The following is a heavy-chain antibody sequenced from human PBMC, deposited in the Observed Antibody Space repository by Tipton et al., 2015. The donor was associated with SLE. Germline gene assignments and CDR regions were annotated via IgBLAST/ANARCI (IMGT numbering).Heavy chain of an antibody. CDR2: IIPIFGTA. CDR3: ARASIAAAGRSFNL. D-gene: IGHD6-13*01. CDR1: GGTFSSYA. J-gene: IGHJ2*01. V-gene: IGHV1-69*01. Sequence: QSGAEVKKPGSSVKVSCKASGGTFSSYAISWVRQAPGQGLEWMGGIIPIFGTANYAQKIQGSVTITEDESTSTAYMELSSLGSEDSAVYSGARASIAAAGRSFNLWGRGTLATGSS.